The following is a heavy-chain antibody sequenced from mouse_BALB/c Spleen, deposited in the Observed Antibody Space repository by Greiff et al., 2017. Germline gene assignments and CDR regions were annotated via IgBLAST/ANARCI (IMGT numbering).Heavy chain of an antibody. CDR2: IRNKANGYTT. D-gene: IGHD1-1*01. CDR3: ARAHYCGSSYEDY. J-gene: IGHJ2*01. V-gene: IGHV7-3*02. CDR1: GFTFTDYY. Sequence: EVKLVESGGGLVQPGGSLRLSCAPSGFTFTDYYMSWVRQPPGKALEWLGFIRNKANGYTTEYSASVKGRFTISRDNSQSILYLQMNTLRAEDSATYYGARAHYCGSSYEDYWGQGTTRTVSA.